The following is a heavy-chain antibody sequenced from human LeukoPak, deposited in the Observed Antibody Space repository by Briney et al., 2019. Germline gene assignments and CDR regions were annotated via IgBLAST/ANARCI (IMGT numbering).Heavy chain of an antibody. J-gene: IGHJ4*02. CDR2: VYHTGST. D-gene: IGHD6-19*01. CDR1: GVSISSSTYY. Sequence: PSETLSLTCTVSGVSISSSTYYWGWIRQTPGKGLEWVATVYHTGSTYYNPSLESRLTISVDTSKNQFSLKVRSVTAADTAVYFCATTEYNTGWYAYWGQGTLVTVSS. CDR3: ATTEYNTGWYAY. V-gene: IGHV4-39*01.